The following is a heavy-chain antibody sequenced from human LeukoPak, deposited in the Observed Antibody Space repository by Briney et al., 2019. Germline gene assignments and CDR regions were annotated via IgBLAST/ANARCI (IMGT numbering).Heavy chain of an antibody. V-gene: IGHV3-53*01. J-gene: IGHJ4*02. CDR2: IYSGGST. Sequence: GGSLRLSCAASGFIVSSSSMNWVRQAPGKGLEWVSVIYSGGSTYYADSVKGRFTISRDNSKNTLYLQMNSLRAEDTAVYYCATRTRNYYGSGSYSLDYWGQGTLVTVSS. D-gene: IGHD3-10*01. CDR3: ATRTRNYYGSGSYSLDY. CDR1: GFIVSSSS.